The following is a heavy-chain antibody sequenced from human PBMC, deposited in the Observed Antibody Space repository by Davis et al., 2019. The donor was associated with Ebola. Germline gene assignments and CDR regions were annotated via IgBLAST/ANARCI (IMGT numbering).Heavy chain of an antibody. CDR3: ARAGGIVVVPAAQRHYYYGMDV. CDR1: GYTFTSYG. Sequence: AASVKVSCKASGYTFTSYGISWVRQAPGQGLEWMGWISAYNGNTNYAQKLQGRVTMTTDTSTSTAYMELSSLRSEDTAVYYCARAGGIVVVPAAQRHYYYGMDVWGQGTTVTVSS. V-gene: IGHV1-18*01. CDR2: ISAYNGNT. D-gene: IGHD2-2*01. J-gene: IGHJ6*02.